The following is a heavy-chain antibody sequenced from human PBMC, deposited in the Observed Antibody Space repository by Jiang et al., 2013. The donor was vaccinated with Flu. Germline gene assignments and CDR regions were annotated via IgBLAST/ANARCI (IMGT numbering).Heavy chain of an antibody. J-gene: IGHJ4*02. V-gene: IGHV3-20*04. D-gene: IGHD6-19*01. CDR1: GFTFSSYA. CDR3: ARDLHSSGYDY. Sequence: VQLVESGGGLVQPGGSLRLSCAASGFTFSSYAMSWVRQAPGKGLEWVSGINWNGGSTGYADSVKGRFTISRDNAKNSLYLQMNSLRAEDTALYYCARDLHSSGYDYWGQGTLVTVSS. CDR2: INWNGGST.